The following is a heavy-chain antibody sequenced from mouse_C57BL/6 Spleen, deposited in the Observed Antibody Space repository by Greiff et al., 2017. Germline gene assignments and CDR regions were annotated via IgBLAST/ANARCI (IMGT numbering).Heavy chain of an antibody. CDR3: SRSMGLLRPFDY. CDR1: GYTFTSYW. V-gene: IGHV1-52*01. J-gene: IGHJ2*01. Sequence: QVQLQQPGAELVRPGSSVKLSCKASGYTFTSYWMHWVKQRPIQGLEWIGNIDPSDSETHYNQKFKDKATLTVDKSSSTAYMQLSSLTSEDSAVYYCSRSMGLLRPFDYRGQGTTLTVFS. CDR2: IDPSDSET. D-gene: IGHD1-2*01.